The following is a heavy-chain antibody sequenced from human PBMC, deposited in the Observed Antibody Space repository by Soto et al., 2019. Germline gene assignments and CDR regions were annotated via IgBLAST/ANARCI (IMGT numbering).Heavy chain of an antibody. Sequence: SETLSLTCAVYGGSFSGDYWSWIRQPPGKVLEWIGEINHSGSTNYNPSLKSRVTISVDTSKNQFSLKLSSVTAADTAVYYCARLHWGGGYYLSYYYYGKDVWGQGTTVTVSS. CDR3: ARLHWGGGYYLSYYYYGKDV. CDR2: INHSGST. J-gene: IGHJ6*02. D-gene: IGHD3-22*01. V-gene: IGHV4-34*01. CDR1: GGSFSGDY.